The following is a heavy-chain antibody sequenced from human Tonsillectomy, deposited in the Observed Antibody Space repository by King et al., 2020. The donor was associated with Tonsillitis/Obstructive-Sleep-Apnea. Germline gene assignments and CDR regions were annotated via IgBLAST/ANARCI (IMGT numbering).Heavy chain of an antibody. CDR3: AGTNYGDNVDYYYSMDV. CDR1: GASFSGYY. Sequence: VPLQQWGAGLLKPSENLSLTCALYGASFSGYYWTWIRQPPGKGLEWIGEINHSGSIKYNPSLKSRVTISLDTSKNQFSLKVSSVTAADTALYYCAGTNYGDNVDYYYSMDVWGRGTTVTVSS. D-gene: IGHD4-17*01. J-gene: IGHJ6*03. V-gene: IGHV4-34*01. CDR2: INHSGSI.